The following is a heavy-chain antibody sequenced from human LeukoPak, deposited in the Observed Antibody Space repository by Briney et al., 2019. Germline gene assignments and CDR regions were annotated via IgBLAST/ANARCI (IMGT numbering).Heavy chain of an antibody. D-gene: IGHD5-18*01. CDR3: ASFPPWIQLWP. CDR2: INHSGST. Sequence: SETLSLTCAVCGGSFSGYYWSWIRQPPGEGLEWIGEINHSGSTNYNPSLKSRVTISVDTSKNQFSLKLSSVTAADTAVYYCASFPPWIQLWPWGQRTLVTVSS. J-gene: IGHJ5*02. CDR1: GGSFSGYY. V-gene: IGHV4-34*01.